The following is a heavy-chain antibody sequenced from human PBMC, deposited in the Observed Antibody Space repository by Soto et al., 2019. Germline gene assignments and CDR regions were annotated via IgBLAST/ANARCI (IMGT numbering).Heavy chain of an antibody. CDR1: GYTFTSYD. CDR2: MNPNSGNT. Sequence: GASVKVSCNASGYTFTSYDINWVRQVTGGGLEWMGWMNPNSGNTGYAQKLHGRVTMSRNTSISTAYMELSSLRSEDTAGYYCARGWSYGDYYYGIDVWGQGTTVTVS. D-gene: IGHD1-26*01. J-gene: IGHJ6*02. CDR3: ARGWSYGDYYYGIDV. V-gene: IGHV1-8*01.